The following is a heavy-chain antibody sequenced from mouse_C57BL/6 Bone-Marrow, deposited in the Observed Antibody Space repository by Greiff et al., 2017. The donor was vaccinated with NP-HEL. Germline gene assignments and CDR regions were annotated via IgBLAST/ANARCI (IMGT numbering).Heavy chain of an antibody. CDR3: ARLYSNFSMDY. CDR2: INPNNGGT. J-gene: IGHJ4*01. V-gene: IGHV1-26*01. CDR1: GYTFTDYY. D-gene: IGHD2-5*01. Sequence: EVQLQQSGPELVKPGASVKISCKASGYTFTDYYMNWVKQSHGKSLEWIGDINPNNGGTSYNQKFKGKATLTVDKSSSTAYMELRSLTSEDSAVYYCARLYSNFSMDYWGQGTSVTVSS.